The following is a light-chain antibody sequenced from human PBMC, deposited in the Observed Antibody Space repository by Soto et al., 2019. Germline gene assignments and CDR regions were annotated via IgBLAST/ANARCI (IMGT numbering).Light chain of an antibody. CDR3: ASWDDNLNGYV. CDR1: SSNIGTNA. CDR2: NNN. Sequence: QAVVTQPPSASGTPGQRVTISCSGGSSNIGTNAVNWYQQLPGTAPKLLIYNNNQRPSGVPDRFSGSKSGTSASLAISGLQSEDEADYYCASWDDNLNGYVFGTGTKLTVL. V-gene: IGLV1-44*01. J-gene: IGLJ1*01.